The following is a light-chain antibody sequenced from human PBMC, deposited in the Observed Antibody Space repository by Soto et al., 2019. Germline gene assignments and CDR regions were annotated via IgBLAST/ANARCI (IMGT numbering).Light chain of an antibody. Sequence: QSVLTQPASVSGSPGQSITISCSGTSTDVGRFDLVSWYQQHPGKAPKLMIFEGSKRASGISNRFSGSTSGNTASLIISGLQAEDESDYFCCSYVASSTLVFGGGTKLTVL. CDR2: EGS. CDR3: CSYVASSTLV. V-gene: IGLV2-23*01. J-gene: IGLJ3*02. CDR1: STDVGRFDL.